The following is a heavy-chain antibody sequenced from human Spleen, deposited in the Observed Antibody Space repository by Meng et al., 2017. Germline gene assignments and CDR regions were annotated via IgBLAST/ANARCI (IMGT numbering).Heavy chain of an antibody. V-gene: IGHV4-38-2*01. J-gene: IGHJ4*02. CDR1: GYSTSSGYN. Sequence: SETLSPTCAVSGYSTSSGYNWGWIRQSPGKGLEWIGSIYQSGSTYYNPSLKSRVTISADTSKNQSSLKLSYVTAADTAVYYCARVTYYPGQYYFDYWGQGTLVTVSS. D-gene: IGHD3-10*01. CDR3: ARVTYYPGQYYFDY. CDR2: IYQSGST.